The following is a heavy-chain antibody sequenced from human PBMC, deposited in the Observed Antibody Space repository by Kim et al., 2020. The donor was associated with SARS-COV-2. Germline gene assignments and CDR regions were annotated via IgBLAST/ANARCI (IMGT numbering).Heavy chain of an antibody. V-gene: IGHV5-51*01. CDR3: ARRGSSWPTRDAFDI. J-gene: IGHJ3*02. D-gene: IGHD6-13*01. CDR2: IYPGDSDT. Sequence: GESLKISCKGSGYKFTTYWIGWVRQMPGKGLEWMGIIYPGDSDTRYSPSFQGQVTMSADKSISTAYLQWSSLKASDTAMYYCARRGSSWPTRDAFDIWGQGTMVTVSS. CDR1: GYKFTTYW.